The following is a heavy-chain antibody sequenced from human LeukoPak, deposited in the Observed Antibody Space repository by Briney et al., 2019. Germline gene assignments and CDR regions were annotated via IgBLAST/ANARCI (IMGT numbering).Heavy chain of an antibody. V-gene: IGHV3-23*01. Sequence: GGSLRLSCAASGFIFSSEAMSWVRQAPGKGLEWVSAISVSGGSTYYADSVKGRFTISRDNSKNTLYLRMNSLRAEDTAVYYCAKDPSRPAYYYYGMDVWGQGTTVTVSS. CDR1: GFIFSSEA. CDR2: ISVSGGST. J-gene: IGHJ6*02. CDR3: AKDPSRPAYYYYGMDV.